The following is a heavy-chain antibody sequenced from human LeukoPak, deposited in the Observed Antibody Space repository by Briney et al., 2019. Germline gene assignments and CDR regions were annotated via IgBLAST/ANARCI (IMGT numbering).Heavy chain of an antibody. Sequence: SDTLSLTCTVSGGSISSYYWSWIRQPAGKGLEWIGRIYTSGSTNYNPSLKSRVTMSVDTSKNQFSLKLSSVTAADTAVYYCARDRAGFSSSGYSDYWGHGTPVTISS. D-gene: IGHD6-13*01. J-gene: IGHJ4*01. V-gene: IGHV4-4*07. CDR2: IYTSGST. CDR1: GGSISSYY. CDR3: ARDRAGFSSSGYSDY.